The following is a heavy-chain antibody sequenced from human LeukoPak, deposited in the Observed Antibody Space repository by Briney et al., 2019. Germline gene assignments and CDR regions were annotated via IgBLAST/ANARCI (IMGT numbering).Heavy chain of an antibody. V-gene: IGHV4-59*08. CDR2: INYSGGT. CDR3: ARYYYDSSGYSHGMDV. J-gene: IGHJ6*02. Sequence: SETLSLTCIVSGGSINSYYWSWIRQPPGKGLEWIGHINYSGGTKYNPSLKGRVTISVDTPKNQFSLKLSSVTAADTAVYYCARYYYDSSGYSHGMDVWGQGTTVTVSS. CDR1: GGSINSYY. D-gene: IGHD3-22*01.